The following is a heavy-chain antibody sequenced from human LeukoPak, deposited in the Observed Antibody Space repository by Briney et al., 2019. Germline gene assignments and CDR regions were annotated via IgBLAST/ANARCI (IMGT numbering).Heavy chain of an antibody. CDR3: AKDMGPGRNSDYYYYYGMDV. V-gene: IGHV3-9*01. J-gene: IGHJ6*02. D-gene: IGHD3-10*01. Sequence: AGGSLRLSCAASGFTFSSYAMSWVRQAPGKGLEWVSGISWNSGSIGYADSVKGRFTISRDNAKNSLYLQMNSLRAEDTALYYCAKDMGPGRNSDYYYYYGMDVWGQGTTVTVSS. CDR1: GFTFSSYA. CDR2: ISWNSGSI.